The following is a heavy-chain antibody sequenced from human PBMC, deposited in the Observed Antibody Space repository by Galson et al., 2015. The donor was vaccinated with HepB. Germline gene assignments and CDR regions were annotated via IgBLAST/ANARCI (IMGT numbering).Heavy chain of an antibody. Sequence: TLSLTCTVSGGSVRGNNFYWSWIRQPAGKGLEWLGRISSTGSTNYNSSLRSRVTMSVDMSKNQFSLKLTSVTAADTAVYYCARELERYNWTFEGPYYYYYIDVWGNGTTVTVSS. CDR3: ARELERYNWTFEGPYYYYYIDV. CDR2: ISSTGST. J-gene: IGHJ6*03. CDR1: GGSVRGNNFY. D-gene: IGHD1-20*01. V-gene: IGHV4-61*02.